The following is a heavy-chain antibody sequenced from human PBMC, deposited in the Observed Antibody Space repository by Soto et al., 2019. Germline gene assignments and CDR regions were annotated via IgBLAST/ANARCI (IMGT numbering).Heavy chain of an antibody. CDR3: ARGGGRWSGYYRGMDV. CDR1: GFTFSSYW. CDR2: INSDGSST. V-gene: IGHV3-74*01. D-gene: IGHD3-3*01. Sequence: GGSLRLSCAASGFTFSSYWMHWVRQAPGKGLVWVSRINSDGSSTSYADSVKGRFTISRDNAKNTLYLQMNSLRAEDTAVCYCARGGGRWSGYYRGMDVWGQGTTVTVSS. J-gene: IGHJ6*02.